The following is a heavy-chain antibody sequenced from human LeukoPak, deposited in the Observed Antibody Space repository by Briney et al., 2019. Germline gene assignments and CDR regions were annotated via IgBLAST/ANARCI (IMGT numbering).Heavy chain of an antibody. V-gene: IGHV1-2*02. Sequence: GASVKVSCKASGYTFTGYYMHWVRQAPGQGLEWMGWINPNSGGTNYAQRFQGRVTMTRDTSITTVYMELNSLTSDDTAVYYCARGPSTTSVTTNFDYWGQGTLVTVSS. CDR3: ARGPSTTSVTTNFDY. J-gene: IGHJ4*02. CDR2: INPNSGGT. D-gene: IGHD4-17*01. CDR1: GYTFTGYY.